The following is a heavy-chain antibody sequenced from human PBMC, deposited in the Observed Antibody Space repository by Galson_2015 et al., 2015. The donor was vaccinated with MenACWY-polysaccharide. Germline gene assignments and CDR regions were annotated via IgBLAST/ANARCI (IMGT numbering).Heavy chain of an antibody. CDR2: MSPNSGNI. CDR3: ARAGYKASDY. Sequence: SVKVSCKASGYTFTSYDINWVRQAPGQGLEWMGWMSPNSGNIGYAQKFLGKFTMTRDTSIGTAYMELNDLRPEHTAVYYCARAGYKASDYWGPGTLVTVSS. V-gene: IGHV1-8*01. J-gene: IGHJ4*02. CDR1: GYTFTSYD. D-gene: IGHD5-18*01.